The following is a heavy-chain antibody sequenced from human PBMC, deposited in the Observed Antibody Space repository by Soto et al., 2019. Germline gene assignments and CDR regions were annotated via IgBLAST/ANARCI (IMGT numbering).Heavy chain of an antibody. Sequence: GGSLRLSCATSGFTFKSYTLHWVRQTPGRGLQWVAVISYDGSNKYYADSVRGRFTISRDNSNSTLYLQMNSLGADDSAVYYCVGASMWTGKGLEYWGQGALVTVSS. V-gene: IGHV3-30-3*01. J-gene: IGHJ4*02. CDR3: VGASMWTGKGLEY. CDR1: GFTFKSYT. CDR2: ISYDGSNK. D-gene: IGHD3-10*02.